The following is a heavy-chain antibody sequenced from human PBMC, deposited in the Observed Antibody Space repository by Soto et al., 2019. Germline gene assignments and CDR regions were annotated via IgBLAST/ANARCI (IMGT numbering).Heavy chain of an antibody. CDR2: INHSGGT. CDR3: ARGHYDLWSGYRPRGHFDY. Sequence: SETLSLTCGVYGGSFSAYYWSWIRQPPGQGLEWLGEINHSGGTNYNPSLKSRVTMSVDTSKNHFSLNLSSVTAADTAVYYCARGHYDLWSGYRPRGHFDYWGQGALVTAPQ. CDR1: GGSFSAYY. V-gene: IGHV4-34*01. D-gene: IGHD3-3*01. J-gene: IGHJ4*02.